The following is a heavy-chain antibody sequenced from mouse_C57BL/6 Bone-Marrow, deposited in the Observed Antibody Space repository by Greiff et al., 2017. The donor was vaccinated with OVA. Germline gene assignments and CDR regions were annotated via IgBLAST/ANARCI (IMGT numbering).Heavy chain of an antibody. CDR3: ARDITTVVGEDFDV. D-gene: IGHD1-1*01. Sequence: EVNVVESGGDLVKPGGSLKLSCAASGFTFSSYGMSWVRQTPDKRLEWVATISSGGSYTYYPDSVKGRFTISRDNAKNTLYLQMSSLKSEDTAMYYCARDITTVVGEDFDVGGTGTAVTVSS. CDR1: GFTFSSYG. CDR2: ISSGGSYT. J-gene: IGHJ1*03. V-gene: IGHV5-6*01.